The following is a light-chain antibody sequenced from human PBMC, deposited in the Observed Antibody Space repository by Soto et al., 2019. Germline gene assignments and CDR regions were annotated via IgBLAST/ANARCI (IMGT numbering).Light chain of an antibody. V-gene: IGKV3-15*01. Sequence: EIVRTRSPATLSVSPVEISTLSCTAGQGVTTNFAWYQQKSGQSPRLLIYDVSIRATGVPARFSGTGSETDFTLTISGLQSEDFAVYFCQKYNNWPFSFGQGKRRVIK. CDR3: QKYNNWPFS. J-gene: IGKJ5*01. CDR1: QGVTTN. CDR2: DVS.